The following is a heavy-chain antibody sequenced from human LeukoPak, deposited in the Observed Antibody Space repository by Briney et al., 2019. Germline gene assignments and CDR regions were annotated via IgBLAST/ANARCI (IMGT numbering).Heavy chain of an antibody. CDR1: GGSFSGYY. V-gene: IGHV3-23*01. D-gene: IGHD4-11*01. Sequence: PSETLSLTCAVYGGSFSGYYWSWVRQAPGKGLEWVSAISGSGGSTYYADSVKGRFTISRDNSKNTLYLQMNSLRAEDTAVYYCAKAGYSNKLNWFDPWGQGTLVTVSS. CDR2: ISGSGGST. CDR3: AKAGYSNKLNWFDP. J-gene: IGHJ5*02.